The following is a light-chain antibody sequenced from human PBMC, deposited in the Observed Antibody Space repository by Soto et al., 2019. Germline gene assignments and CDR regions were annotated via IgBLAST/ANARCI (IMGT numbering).Light chain of an antibody. CDR2: DNR. CDR3: QSYDSSLSGSWV. Sequence: QSVLTQPPSASETPGQRVTISCSGSSSNIGAGYNVHWYQQLPGTAPKLLIFDNRHRPSGVPDRFSGSKSGTSASLAITGLQAEDEGDYYCQSYDSSLSGSWVFGGGTKLTVL. J-gene: IGLJ3*02. CDR1: SSNIGAGYN. V-gene: IGLV1-40*01.